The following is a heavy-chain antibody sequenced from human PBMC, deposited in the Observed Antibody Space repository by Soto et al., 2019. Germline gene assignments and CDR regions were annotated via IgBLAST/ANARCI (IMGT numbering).Heavy chain of an antibody. CDR2: ISAYNGNT. CDR1: GYTFTSYG. V-gene: IGHV1-18*04. Sequence: ASVKVSCKASGYTFTSYGISWVRQAPGQGLEWMGWISAYNGNTNYAQKLQGRVTMTTDTSTSTAYMELRSLRSDDTAVYYCARARAIGYCSSTSCPARFDYWGQGILVTVSS. J-gene: IGHJ4*02. CDR3: ARARAIGYCSSTSCPARFDY. D-gene: IGHD2-2*01.